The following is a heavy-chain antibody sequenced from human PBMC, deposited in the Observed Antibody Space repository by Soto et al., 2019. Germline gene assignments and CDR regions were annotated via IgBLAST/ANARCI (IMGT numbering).Heavy chain of an antibody. CDR1: GYSISSGYY. CDR3: ARSYGDSTYFDY. V-gene: IGHV4-38-2*01. Sequence: SETLSLTCGVSGYSISSGYYWGWIRQPPGKGLEWIGSIYHSGSTYYNPSLKSRVTISVDTSKNQFSLKLSSVTAADTAVYYCARSYGDSTYFDYWGQGTLVTVS. CDR2: IYHSGST. D-gene: IGHD4-17*01. J-gene: IGHJ4*02.